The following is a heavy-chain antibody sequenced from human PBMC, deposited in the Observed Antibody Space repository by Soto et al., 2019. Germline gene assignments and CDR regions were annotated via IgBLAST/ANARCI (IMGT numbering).Heavy chain of an antibody. CDR1: GFMFNNSA. CDR3: ASAKAVVIAALGI. D-gene: IGHD2-21*01. V-gene: IGHV3-23*01. CDR2: VSDNGGSRGGT. Sequence: LRLSCTASGFMFNNSAMTWVRQAPGQGLQWVASVSDNGGSRGGTYYADSVKGRFTISRDKSKNTLYLQLDSLTGADTAVYYCASAKAVVIAALGIWGQGTMVTVSS. J-gene: IGHJ3*02.